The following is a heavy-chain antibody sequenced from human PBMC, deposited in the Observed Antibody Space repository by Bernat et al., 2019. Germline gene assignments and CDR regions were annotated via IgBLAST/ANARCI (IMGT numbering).Heavy chain of an antibody. J-gene: IGHJ3*02. Sequence: QVQLQQWGAGLLKPSETLSLTCAVYGGSFSGYYWSWIRQPPGKGLEWIGEINHSGSTNYNPSLKSRVTISVDTSKNQFSLKLSSVTAADTAVYYCARGLPHALLPGNDAFDIWGQGTMVTVSS. V-gene: IGHV4-34*01. CDR3: ARGLPHALLPGNDAFDI. CDR2: INHSGST. CDR1: GGSFSGYY.